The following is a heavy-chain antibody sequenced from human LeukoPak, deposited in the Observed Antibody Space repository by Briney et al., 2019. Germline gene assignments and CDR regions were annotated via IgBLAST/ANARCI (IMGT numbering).Heavy chain of an antibody. D-gene: IGHD3-22*01. Sequence: PSETLSLTCTVSGGSISSYYWSWIRQPPGKGLEWIGYIYDSGSTNYNPSLKSRVTISVDTSKNQFSLKLSSVTAADTAVYYCACLTTADAFDIWGQGTMVAVSS. CDR1: GGSISSYY. CDR2: IYDSGST. V-gene: IGHV4-59*01. CDR3: ACLTTADAFDI. J-gene: IGHJ3*02.